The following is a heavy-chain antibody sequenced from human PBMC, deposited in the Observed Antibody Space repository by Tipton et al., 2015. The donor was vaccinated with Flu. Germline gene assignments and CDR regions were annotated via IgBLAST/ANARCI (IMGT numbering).Heavy chain of an antibody. CDR3: ARGKQFLPNDY. J-gene: IGHJ4*02. CDR2: IIPILGIA. D-gene: IGHD5-24*01. V-gene: IGHV1-69*09. Sequence: QVQLVQSGAEVKKPGSSVKVSCKASGGTFSSYAISWVRQAPGQGLEWMGRIIPILGIANYAQKFQGRVTITADKSTSTAYMELSSLRSEDTAVYYWARGKQFLPNDYWGQGTLVTVSS. CDR1: GGTFSSYA.